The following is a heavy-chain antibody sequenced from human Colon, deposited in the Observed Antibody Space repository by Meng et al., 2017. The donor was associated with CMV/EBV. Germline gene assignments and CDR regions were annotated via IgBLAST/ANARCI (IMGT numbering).Heavy chain of an antibody. CDR2: ISGSSTDI. CDR1: GFTFSDYY. J-gene: IGHJ4*02. V-gene: IGHV3-11*05. Sequence: QVQLVGYGGALVKLGGCLRLSCAASGFTFSDYYMSWIRQAPGKGTEWVSYISGSSTDIKYVDSVKGRFTISRDNAKNSLYLQMNSLRADDTAVYYCSRDPRTLDYWGQGTLVTVSS. CDR3: SRDPRTLDY.